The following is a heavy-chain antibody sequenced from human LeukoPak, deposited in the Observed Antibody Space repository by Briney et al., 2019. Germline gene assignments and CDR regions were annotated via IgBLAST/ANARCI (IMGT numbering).Heavy chain of an antibody. J-gene: IGHJ3*02. Sequence: PGGSLRLSCAASGFTFSDFYMSWVRQAPGEGLEWVSYISSSSSTIYYADSVKGRFTISRDNAMNSVYLQMNSLRAEDTAVYYCARSKRNGFDIWGQGTMVTVSS. V-gene: IGHV3-11*04. CDR1: GFTFSDFY. CDR3: ARSKRNGFDI. CDR2: ISSSSSTI.